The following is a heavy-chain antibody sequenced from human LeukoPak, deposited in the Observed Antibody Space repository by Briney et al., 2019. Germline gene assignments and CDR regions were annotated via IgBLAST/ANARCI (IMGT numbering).Heavy chain of an antibody. CDR2: IKQDGSEK. Sequence: GGSLRLSCEASGFTFSNYWMSWVRQAPGKGLEWVANIKQDGSEKNYVDSVKGRFTISRDNAKNSLYLQINSLRAEDTPVHYCARGGRRDVSGFDSWGQGTLVTVSS. J-gene: IGHJ5*01. CDR1: GFTFSNYW. V-gene: IGHV3-7*03. CDR3: ARGGRRDVSGFDS. D-gene: IGHD5/OR15-5a*01.